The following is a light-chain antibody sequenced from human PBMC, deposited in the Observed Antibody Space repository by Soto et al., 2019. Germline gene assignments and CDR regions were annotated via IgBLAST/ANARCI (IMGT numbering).Light chain of an antibody. CDR1: SSNIGSDS. Sequence: QSVPTQPPSASGTPWQRVTISCPGSSSNIGSDSVNWFQHLPGTTPTLIIYVTNQRPSGDPDRFSGSNSVTSASMVISWLQTEDEADYYCAEWDVSMNAYVFGTGPTVTVL. CDR3: AEWDVSMNAYV. J-gene: IGLJ1*01. V-gene: IGLV1-44*01. CDR2: VTN.